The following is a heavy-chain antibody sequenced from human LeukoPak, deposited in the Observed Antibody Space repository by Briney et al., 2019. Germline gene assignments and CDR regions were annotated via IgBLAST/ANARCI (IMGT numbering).Heavy chain of an antibody. CDR2: INPSGGST. D-gene: IGHD3-10*01. CDR3: ARIPKPIGFGELLSYDMDV. J-gene: IGHJ6*03. V-gene: IGHV1-46*01. Sequence: GASVKVSCKASGYTFTSYYMHWVRQAPGQGLEWMGIINPSGGSTSYAQKFQGRVTMTRDTSTSTVYMELSSLRSEDTAVYYCARIPKPIGFGELLSYDMDVWGKGTTVTVSS. CDR1: GYTFTSYY.